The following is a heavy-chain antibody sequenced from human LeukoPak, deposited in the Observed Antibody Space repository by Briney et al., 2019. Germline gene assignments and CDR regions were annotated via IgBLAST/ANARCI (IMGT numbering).Heavy chain of an antibody. J-gene: IGHJ4*02. CDR1: GFTFSSYW. CDR3: ASLNIPPSH. D-gene: IGHD2-2*02. V-gene: IGHV3-74*01. CDR2: INSDGTST. Sequence: GESLRLSCAASGFTFSSYWMHWVRQAPGKGLVWVSRINSDGTSTSYADSVRGRFTISRDNAKNTLYLQMNSLRAEDTAVYYCASLNIPPSHWGQGTLVTVSS.